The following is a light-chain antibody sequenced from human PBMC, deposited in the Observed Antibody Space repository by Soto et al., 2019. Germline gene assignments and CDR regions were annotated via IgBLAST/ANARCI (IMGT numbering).Light chain of an antibody. CDR3: HQIFSG. Sequence: DIQMTQSPSSLSASVGDRVTITCRASRSIVNFLNWYQQKPGNAPKLLIYAASTLQSGVPSRFSVSGSGTEVTLTISSLQPEDFATYYCHQIFSGFGPGTRVEIK. CDR2: AAS. CDR1: RSIVNF. J-gene: IGKJ3*01. V-gene: IGKV1-39*01.